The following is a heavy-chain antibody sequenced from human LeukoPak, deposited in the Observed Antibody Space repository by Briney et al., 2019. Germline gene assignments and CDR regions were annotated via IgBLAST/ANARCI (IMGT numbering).Heavy chain of an antibody. Sequence: GGSLRLSCTASGFTFGDYAMSWVRQAPGKGLEWVGFIRSKAYGGTTEYAASVKGRFTISRDDSKSIAYLQMNSLKTEDTAVYYCTRRGLVLSSFDYWGQGTLVTVSS. CDR1: GFTFGDYA. J-gene: IGHJ4*02. V-gene: IGHV3-49*04. D-gene: IGHD2/OR15-2a*01. CDR2: IRSKAYGGTT. CDR3: TRRGLVLSSFDY.